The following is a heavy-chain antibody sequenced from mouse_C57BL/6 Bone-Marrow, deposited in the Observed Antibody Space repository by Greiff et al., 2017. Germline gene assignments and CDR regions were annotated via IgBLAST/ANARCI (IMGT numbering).Heavy chain of an antibody. CDR3: ARVSTGY. Sequence: EVQLQQSGPELVKPGASVKISCKASGYTFTDYYMNWVKQSHGKSLEWIGDINPNNGGTSYNQKFKGKATLTVDKSSITAYMELRSLTSEDAAVYYCARVSTGYWGQGTTLTVSS. D-gene: IGHD1-1*01. V-gene: IGHV1-26*01. CDR1: GYTFTDYY. J-gene: IGHJ2*01. CDR2: INPNNGGT.